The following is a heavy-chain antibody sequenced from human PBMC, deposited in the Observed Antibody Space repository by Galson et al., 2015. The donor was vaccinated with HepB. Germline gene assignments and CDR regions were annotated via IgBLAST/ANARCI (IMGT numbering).Heavy chain of an antibody. V-gene: IGHV1-69*13. Sequence: SVKVSCKASGGTFSSYAISWVRQAPGQGLEWMGGIIPIFGTANYAQKFQGKVTITADESTSTAYMELSSLRSEDTAVYYCAREGGSYGYFDYWGQGTLVTVSS. D-gene: IGHD1-26*01. CDR2: IIPIFGTA. J-gene: IGHJ4*02. CDR3: AREGGSYGYFDY. CDR1: GGTFSSYA.